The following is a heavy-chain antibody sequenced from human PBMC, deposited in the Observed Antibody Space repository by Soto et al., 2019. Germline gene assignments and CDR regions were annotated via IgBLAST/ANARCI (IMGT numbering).Heavy chain of an antibody. CDR1: GGSVSSGGYY. CDR3: ARHLSTTIAPLPFDY. J-gene: IGHJ4*02. D-gene: IGHD1-1*01. Sequence: SETLSLTCTVSGGSVSSGGYYWSWIRQHPGKGLEWIGYIYYRDSTNYNASLKSRVTISVDTSKNQFSLKLSSVTAADTAVYYCARHLSTTIAPLPFDYWGQGTLVTVSS. CDR2: IYYRDST. V-gene: IGHV4-61*08.